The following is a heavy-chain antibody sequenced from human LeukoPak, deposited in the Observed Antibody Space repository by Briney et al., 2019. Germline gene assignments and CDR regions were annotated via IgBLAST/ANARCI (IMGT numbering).Heavy chain of an antibody. V-gene: IGHV3-23*01. CDR1: GFTFSSYS. D-gene: IGHD3-22*01. Sequence: GGSLRLPCAASGFTFSSYSMTWVRQAPGKGLEWVSGISGSGGSTFYADSAKGRFTISRDNPKNTLYLQMNSLRADDTAEYYCATIVGYYFDSWGQGTLVTVSS. J-gene: IGHJ4*02. CDR3: ATIVGYYFDS. CDR2: ISGSGGST.